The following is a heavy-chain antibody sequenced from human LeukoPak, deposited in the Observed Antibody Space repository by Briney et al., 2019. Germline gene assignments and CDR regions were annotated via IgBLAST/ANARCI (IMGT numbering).Heavy chain of an antibody. CDR3: ARPGSPYSGYDWHFDY. D-gene: IGHD5-12*01. J-gene: IGHJ4*02. CDR2: IIPIFGTA. CDR1: GGTFSSYA. Sequence: SVKVSCKASGGTFSSYAISWVRQAPGQGLEWMGGIIPIFGTANYAQKFQGRVTITTDESTSTAYMELSSLRSEDTAVCYCARPGSPYSGYDWHFDYWGQGTLVTVSS. V-gene: IGHV1-69*05.